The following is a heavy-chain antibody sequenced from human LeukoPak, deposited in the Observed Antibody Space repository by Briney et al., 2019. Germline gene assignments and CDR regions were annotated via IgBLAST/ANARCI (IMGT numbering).Heavy chain of an antibody. D-gene: IGHD3-10*01. V-gene: IGHV1-69*13. Sequence: SVKVSCKASGGTFSSYAISWVRQAPGQGLEWMGVIIPIFGTANYAQKFQGRVTITADESTSTAYMELSSLRSEDTAVYYCARDSYYGSGSYSSWFDPWGQGTLVTVSS. J-gene: IGHJ5*02. CDR1: GGTFSSYA. CDR2: IIPIFGTA. CDR3: ARDSYYGSGSYSSWFDP.